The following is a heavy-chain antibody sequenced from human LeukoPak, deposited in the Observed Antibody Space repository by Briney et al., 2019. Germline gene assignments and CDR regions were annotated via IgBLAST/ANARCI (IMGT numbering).Heavy chain of an antibody. CDR1: GFTFSSYS. D-gene: IGHD5-18*01. Sequence: GGSLRLSCAASGFTFSSYSMNWVRQAPGKGLEWVSYISSSSSTIYYADSVKGRFTISRDNSKNTLYLQMNSLRAEDTAVYYCEFQQLWSEFDYWGQGTLVTVSS. CDR3: EFQQLWSEFDY. J-gene: IGHJ4*02. CDR2: ISSSSSTI. V-gene: IGHV3-48*01.